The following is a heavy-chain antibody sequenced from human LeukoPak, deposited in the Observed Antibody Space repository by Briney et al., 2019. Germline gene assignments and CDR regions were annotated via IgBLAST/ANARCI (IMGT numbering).Heavy chain of an antibody. D-gene: IGHD3-3*01. CDR3: ARGVNDFWSGSHDAFDI. J-gene: IGHJ3*02. Sequence: PSETLSLTCTVSGGSISSSSYYWGWIRQPPGKGLEWIGSIYYSGSTYYNPSLKSRVTISVDTSKNQFSLKLSSVTAADTAVYYCARGVNDFWSGSHDAFDIWGQGTMVTVSS. CDR2: IYYSGST. V-gene: IGHV4-39*07. CDR1: GGSISSSSYY.